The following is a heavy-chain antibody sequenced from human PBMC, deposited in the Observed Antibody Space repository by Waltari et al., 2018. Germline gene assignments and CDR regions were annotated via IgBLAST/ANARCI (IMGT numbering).Heavy chain of an antibody. J-gene: IGHJ5*02. V-gene: IGHV1-46*01. CDR1: GYTFTSYY. Sequence: QVQLVQSGAEVKKPGASVKVSCKASGYTFTSYYMHWVRQAPGQGLEWMGIINPSGGSTSYAQKFQGRVTMTRDTSTSTVYMELSSLRSEDTAVYYCACRGQYSSGSRGLFDPWGQGTLVTVSS. CDR3: ACRGQYSSGSRGLFDP. D-gene: IGHD6-19*01. CDR2: INPSGGST.